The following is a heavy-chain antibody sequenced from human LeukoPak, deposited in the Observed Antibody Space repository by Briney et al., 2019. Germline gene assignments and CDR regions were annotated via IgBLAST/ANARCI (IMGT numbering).Heavy chain of an antibody. V-gene: IGHV5-51*01. CDR1: GYSFTSYW. D-gene: IGHD5-24*01. CDR3: ARRSRDGYIVHNWFDP. J-gene: IGHJ5*02. Sequence: PGESLKISCKGSGYSFTSYWIGWVRQMPGKGLEWMGIIYPGDSDTRYSPSFQGQVTISADKSISTAYLQWSSLKASDTAMYYCARRSRDGYIVHNWFDPWGQGTLVTVSS. CDR2: IYPGDSDT.